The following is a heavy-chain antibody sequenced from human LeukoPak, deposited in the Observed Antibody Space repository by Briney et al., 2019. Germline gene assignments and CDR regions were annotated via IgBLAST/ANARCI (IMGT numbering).Heavy chain of an antibody. D-gene: IGHD3-10*01. CDR2: ISWNSGSI. V-gene: IGHV3-9*01. CDR3: AKDGTMVRGLDY. J-gene: IGHJ4*02. Sequence: GRSLRLSCAASGFTFDDYAMHWVRQAPGKGLEWVSGISWNSGSIGYADSVKGRFTISRDNAKNSLYLQMNSLRAEDTALYYCAKDGTMVRGLDYWGQGTLVTVSS. CDR1: GFTFDDYA.